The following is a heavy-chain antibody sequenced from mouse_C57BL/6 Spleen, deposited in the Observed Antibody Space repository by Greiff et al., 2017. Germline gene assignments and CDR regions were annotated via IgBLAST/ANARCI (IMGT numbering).Heavy chain of an antibody. J-gene: IGHJ2*01. CDR2: INPSRGYT. Sequence: QVQLQQSGAELARPGASVKMSCKASGYTFTSYTMHWVKQRPGKGLEWIGYINPSRGYTKYKQKFKDKATLTEDKTTITAYMQLSSLTSEDSAVYYCARPTMVATDDWGQGTALTVSS. V-gene: IGHV1-4*01. CDR3: ARPTMVATDD. D-gene: IGHD2-9*01. CDR1: GYTFTSYT.